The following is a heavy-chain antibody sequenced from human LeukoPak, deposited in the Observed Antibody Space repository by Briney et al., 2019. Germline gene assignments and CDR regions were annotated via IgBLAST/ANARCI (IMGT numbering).Heavy chain of an antibody. J-gene: IGHJ4*02. Sequence: GGSLRLSCAASGFTLSNHWMHWVRQAPGKGLVWVSRINSDGSSTRYADSVKGRFTVSRDNAKNTLYLQMNSLRAEGTAIYYCGRDSYCTGGNCPFDYWGQGTLVTVSS. CDR3: GRDSYCTGGNCPFDY. V-gene: IGHV3-74*01. CDR2: INSDGSST. CDR1: GFTLSNHW. D-gene: IGHD2-15*01.